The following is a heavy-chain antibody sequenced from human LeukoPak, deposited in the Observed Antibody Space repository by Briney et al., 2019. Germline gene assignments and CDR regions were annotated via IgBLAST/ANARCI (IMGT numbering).Heavy chain of an antibody. J-gene: IGHJ2*01. CDR3: ARAVIAAQYWYFDL. D-gene: IGHD6-6*01. Sequence: PSQTLSLTCTVSGGSISSGGYYCSWIRQHPGKGLEWIGYIYYSGSTYYNPSLKSRVTISVDTSKNQFSLKLSSVTAADTAVYYCARAVIAAQYWYFDLWGRGTLVTVSS. CDR1: GGSISSGGYY. V-gene: IGHV4-31*03. CDR2: IYYSGST.